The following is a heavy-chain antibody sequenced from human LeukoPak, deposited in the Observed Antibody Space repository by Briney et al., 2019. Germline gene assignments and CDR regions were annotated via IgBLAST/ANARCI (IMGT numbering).Heavy chain of an antibody. V-gene: IGHV3-21*01. CDR2: ISSSSSYI. Sequence: GGSLRLSCAASGFTFSSYSMNWVRQAPGKGLEWVSSISSSSSYIYYADSVKGRFTISRDNAKNSLYLQMNSLRAEDTAVYYCARVNWGYYFDYWGQGTLVTVSA. J-gene: IGHJ4*02. CDR1: GFTFSSYS. D-gene: IGHD7-27*01. CDR3: ARVNWGYYFDY.